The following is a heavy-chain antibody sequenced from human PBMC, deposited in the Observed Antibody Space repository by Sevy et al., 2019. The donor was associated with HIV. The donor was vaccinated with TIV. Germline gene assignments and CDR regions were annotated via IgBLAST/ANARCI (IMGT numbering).Heavy chain of an antibody. V-gene: IGHV4-34*01. CDR2: INHSGST. CDR1: VGSFSNYY. CDR3: ARGGERVIPSPVLGLGPWTKYWYFDL. Sequence: SETLSLTCAVYVGSFSNYYWTWIRQPPGKGLEWIGEINHSGSTNYNPSLKSRVTMSVDTSKNQFSLKLSSVTAADTAIYYCARGGERVIPSPVLGLGPWTKYWYFDLWGRCTLVTVSS. J-gene: IGHJ2*01. D-gene: IGHD3-16*02.